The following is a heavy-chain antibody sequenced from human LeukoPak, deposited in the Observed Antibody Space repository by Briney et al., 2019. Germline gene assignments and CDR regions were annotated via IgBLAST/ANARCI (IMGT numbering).Heavy chain of an antibody. V-gene: IGHV4-59*11. CDR1: GGSIVKQC. D-gene: IGHD3-10*02. CDR3: ARVIFGQAQWVARAPNTFDI. CDR2: VYSSGST. J-gene: IGHJ3*02. Sequence: SETLSLTCAVSGGSIVKQCWRWIRQPPTKGLEWIGYVYSSGSTTYNPSLGSRVTISVDTSKNQFSLKLSSVTAADTAVYFCARVIFGQAQWVARAPNTFDIWGQGTMVAVSS.